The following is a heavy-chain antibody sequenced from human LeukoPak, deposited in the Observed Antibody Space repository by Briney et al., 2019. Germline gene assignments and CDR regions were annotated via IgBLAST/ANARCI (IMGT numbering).Heavy chain of an antibody. CDR3: ARDEPFYCSSTSCSRIGTTDY. J-gene: IGHJ4*02. CDR2: ISSSSSYI. D-gene: IGHD2-2*01. Sequence: PGGSLRLSCAASGFTFSSYSMNWVRQAPGKGLEWVSSISSSSSYIYCADSVKGRFTISRDNAKNSLYLQMNSLRAEDTAVYYCARDEPFYCSSTSCSRIGTTDYWGQGTLVTVSS. V-gene: IGHV3-21*01. CDR1: GFTFSSYS.